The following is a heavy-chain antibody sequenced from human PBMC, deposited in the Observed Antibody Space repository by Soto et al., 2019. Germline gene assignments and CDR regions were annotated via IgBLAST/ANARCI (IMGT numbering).Heavy chain of an antibody. CDR1: GGSISGDY. J-gene: IGHJ6*02. CDR3: ARVRYSSSSGKAYYYYYGMDV. CDR2: IYYSGST. V-gene: IGHV4-59*01. D-gene: IGHD6-6*01. Sequence: SETLSLTCTVSGGSISGDYWRWIRQPPGQGRGWIGYIYYSGSTNYNPSLKSRVTISVDTSKNQFSLKLSSVTAADTAVYYCARVRYSSSSGKAYYYYYGMDVWGQGTTVT.